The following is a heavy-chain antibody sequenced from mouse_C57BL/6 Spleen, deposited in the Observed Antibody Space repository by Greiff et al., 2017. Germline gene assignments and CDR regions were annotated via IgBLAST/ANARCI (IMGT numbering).Heavy chain of an antibody. CDR1: GFTFSSYA. CDR2: ISYGGSYT. Sequence: EVQVEESGGGLVKPGGSLKLSCAASGFTFSSYAMSWVRQTPEKRLEWVATISYGGSYTYYPDNVKGRFTISRDNAKNNLYLQMSHLKSEDTAMYYCARDGVYYVSSCEAWFGDWGQGTLVTVSA. CDR3: ARDGVYYVSSCEAWFGD. D-gene: IGHD1-1*01. V-gene: IGHV5-4*01. J-gene: IGHJ3*01.